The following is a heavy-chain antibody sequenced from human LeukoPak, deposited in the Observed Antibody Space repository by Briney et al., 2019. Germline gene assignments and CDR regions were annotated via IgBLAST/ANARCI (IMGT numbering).Heavy chain of an antibody. CDR1: GFSLTTDGMC. CDR3: ARIGDYYTSGSLDY. V-gene: IGHV2-70*11. CDR2: IDWDDDK. Sequence: SGPALVKPTQTLTLTCTFSGFSLTTDGMCVSWIRQPPGKALEWLARIDWDDDKYYNPSLKTRLTISKDTSKNHVVLTMTNMGPVDTATYYCARIGDYYTSGSLDYWGEGTLVTVSS. J-gene: IGHJ4*02. D-gene: IGHD4-17*01.